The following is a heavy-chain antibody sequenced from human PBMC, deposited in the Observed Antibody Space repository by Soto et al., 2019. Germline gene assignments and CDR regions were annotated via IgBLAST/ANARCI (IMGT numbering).Heavy chain of an antibody. Sequence: EVQLVESGGGLVQTGGSQRLSCVASGFTFSSSEMYWVRQAPGKGLEWVSYIHPAGQPIFYADSVKGRFTISRDNAKNSLYLQMNSLRAEDTAVYYCARRGSSWGQGTMVTVSS. CDR2: IHPAGQPI. J-gene: IGHJ3*01. CDR1: GFTFSSSE. CDR3: ARRGSS. D-gene: IGHD2-2*01. V-gene: IGHV3-48*03.